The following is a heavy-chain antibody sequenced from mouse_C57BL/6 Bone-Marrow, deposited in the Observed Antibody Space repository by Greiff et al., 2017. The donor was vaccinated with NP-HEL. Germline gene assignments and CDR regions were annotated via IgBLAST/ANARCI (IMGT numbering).Heavy chain of an antibody. J-gene: IGHJ4*01. CDR1: GYTFTNYW. CDR2: IYPGGGYT. D-gene: IGHD1-1*01. V-gene: IGHV1-63*01. CDR3: ARYYYEGRSYAMDY. Sequence: VQLQESGAELVRPGPSVKMSCKASGYTFTNYWIGWAKQRPGHGLEWIGDIYPGGGYTNYNEKFKGKATLTADKSSSTAYMQFSSLTSEDSAIYYCARYYYEGRSYAMDYWGQGTSVTVSS.